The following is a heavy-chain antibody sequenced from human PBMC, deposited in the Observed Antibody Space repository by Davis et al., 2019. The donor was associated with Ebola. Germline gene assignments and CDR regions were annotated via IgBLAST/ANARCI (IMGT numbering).Heavy chain of an antibody. Sequence: SETLSLTCTVSGGSISSGSYYWGWIRQPPGKGLEWIGSMYYSGSTYYNPSLKSRVTISVDTSKNQFSLKLSSVTAADTAVYYCARDRYCSSTSCYSNADAFDVWGQGTVVTVSS. V-gene: IGHV4-39*07. D-gene: IGHD2-2*01. CDR2: MYYSGST. J-gene: IGHJ3*01. CDR3: ARDRYCSSTSCYSNADAFDV. CDR1: GGSISSGSYY.